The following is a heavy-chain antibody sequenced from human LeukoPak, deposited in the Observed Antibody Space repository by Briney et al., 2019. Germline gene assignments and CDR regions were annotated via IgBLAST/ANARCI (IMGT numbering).Heavy chain of an antibody. J-gene: IGHJ4*02. D-gene: IGHD6-13*01. CDR2: ISYDGSNK. Sequence: GGSLRLSCAASGFTFSSYAMHWVRQAPGKGLEWVAVISYDGSNKYYADSVKGRFTISRDNSKNTLYLQMNSLRAEDTAVYYCALEVSEYSSSWVFDYWGQGTLVTVSS. V-gene: IGHV3-30-3*01. CDR1: GFTFSSYA. CDR3: ALEVSEYSSSWVFDY.